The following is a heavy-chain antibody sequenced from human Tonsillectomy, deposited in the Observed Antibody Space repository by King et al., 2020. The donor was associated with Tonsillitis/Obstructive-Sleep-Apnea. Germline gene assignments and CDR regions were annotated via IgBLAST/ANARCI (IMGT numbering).Heavy chain of an antibody. Sequence: VQLVESGRGLVQPGGSLRLSCAASGFTVSSNYMSWVRQAPGKGLEWVSVIYSGGSTSYADSVKGRFTISRDSSQNTLSCQMNSLRVEDTAMYYCVRARPGVGCFFDYWGQGTLVTVSS. CDR3: VRARPGVGCFFDY. CDR1: GFTVSSNY. J-gene: IGHJ4*02. V-gene: IGHV3-66*01. D-gene: IGHD1-26*01. CDR2: IYSGGST.